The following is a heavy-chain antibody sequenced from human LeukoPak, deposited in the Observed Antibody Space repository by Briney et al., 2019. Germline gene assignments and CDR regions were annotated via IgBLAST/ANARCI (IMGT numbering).Heavy chain of an antibody. CDR2: ISSSSSYI. Sequence: PGGSLRLSCAASGFTFSSYSMNWVRQAPGKGLEWVSSISSSSSYIYYADSVKGRFTISRDNAKNSLYLQMNSLRAEDTAVYYCARDLGLAFPHAFDIWGQGTMVTVSS. V-gene: IGHV3-21*01. CDR3: ARDLGLAFPHAFDI. CDR1: GFTFSSYS. J-gene: IGHJ3*02.